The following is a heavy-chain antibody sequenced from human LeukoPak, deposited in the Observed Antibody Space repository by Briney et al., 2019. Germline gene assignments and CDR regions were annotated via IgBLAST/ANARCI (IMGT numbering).Heavy chain of an antibody. CDR2: INHRGST. CDR3: ARKQLASSGFYFDY. V-gene: IGHV4-34*01. D-gene: IGHD6-13*01. Sequence: SETLSLTCAAYGGSFSGYYWSWIRQPPGKGLEWIGEINHRGSTNYNPSLKSRVTISVDTSKNQFSLNLSSVTAADTAVYYCARKQLASSGFYFDYWGQGTLVTVSS. CDR1: GGSFSGYY. J-gene: IGHJ4*02.